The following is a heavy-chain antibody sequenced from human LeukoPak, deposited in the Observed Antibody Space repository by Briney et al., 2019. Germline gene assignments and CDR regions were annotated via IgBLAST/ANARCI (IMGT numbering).Heavy chain of an antibody. V-gene: IGHV4-39*07. CDR2: IYYSGST. Sequence: SETLSLTCTVSGGSVSSSSYYWGWIRQPPGKGLEWIGSIYYSGSTYYNPSLKSRVTISVDTSKNQFSLKLSSVTAADTAVYYCARGGGSGYDWGQGTLVTVSS. CDR1: GGSVSSSSYY. J-gene: IGHJ4*02. D-gene: IGHD5-12*01. CDR3: ARGGGSGYD.